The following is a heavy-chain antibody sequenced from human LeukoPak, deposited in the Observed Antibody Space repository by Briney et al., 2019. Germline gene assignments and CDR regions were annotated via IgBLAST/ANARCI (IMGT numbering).Heavy chain of an antibody. Sequence: GGSLRLSCAASGFTFSSSALSWVRQAPGKGLEWVSAISGRGGGTYYADSVKGRFTISRDSSKNTLYLQMNSLRVEDTAVYYCAKDQAYCGGDCYPDAFDIWGQGTMVTVSS. V-gene: IGHV3-23*01. D-gene: IGHD2-21*01. J-gene: IGHJ3*02. CDR2: ISGRGGGT. CDR3: AKDQAYCGGDCYPDAFDI. CDR1: GFTFSSSA.